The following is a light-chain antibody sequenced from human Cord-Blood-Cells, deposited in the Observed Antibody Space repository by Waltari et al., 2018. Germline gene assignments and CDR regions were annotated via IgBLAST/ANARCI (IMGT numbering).Light chain of an antibody. CDR3: QAWDSSTVV. CDR1: KLGDKY. CDR2: QDS. Sequence: SYELTQPPSVSVSPGQTASITCSGDKLGDKYACWYQQKPGQSPVLVIYQDSKRPSGIPEGFAGATSGNTATLTISGTQAMDEADYYCQAWDSSTVVFGGGTKLTVL. V-gene: IGLV3-1*01. J-gene: IGLJ2*01.